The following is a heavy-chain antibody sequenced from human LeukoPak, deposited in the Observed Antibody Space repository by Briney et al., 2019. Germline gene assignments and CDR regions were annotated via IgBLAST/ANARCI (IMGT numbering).Heavy chain of an antibody. J-gene: IGHJ4*02. V-gene: IGHV3-30*18. Sequence: GRSLRLSCAASGFTFSSYGMHWVRQAPGKGLEWVAVISYDGSNKYYADSVKGRFTISRDNSKNTLYLQMNSLRAEDTAVYYCAKVRGYYDSRTFDYWGQGTLVTVSS. CDR2: ISYDGSNK. D-gene: IGHD3-22*01. CDR1: GFTFSSYG. CDR3: AKVRGYYDSRTFDY.